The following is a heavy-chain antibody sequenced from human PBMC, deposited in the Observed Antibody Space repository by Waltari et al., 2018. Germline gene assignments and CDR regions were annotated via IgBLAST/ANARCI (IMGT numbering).Heavy chain of an antibody. D-gene: IGHD3-22*01. CDR2: IIPNLGIA. J-gene: IGHJ4*02. CDR3: AREEADSSGYYCNY. CDR1: GGTFSSYT. Sequence: QVQLVQSGAEVKKPGSSVKVSCKASGGTFSSYTISWVRQAPGQGHEWMGRIIPNLGIANNAQKFQGRVTITADKSTSTAYMGLSSLRSEDTAVYYCAREEADSSGYYCNYWGQGTLVTVSS. V-gene: IGHV1-69*08.